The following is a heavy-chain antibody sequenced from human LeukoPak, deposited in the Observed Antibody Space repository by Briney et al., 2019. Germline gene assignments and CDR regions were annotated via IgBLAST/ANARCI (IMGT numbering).Heavy chain of an antibody. V-gene: IGHV3-30*12. CDR1: GFTFSSYG. J-gene: IGHJ4*02. Sequence: GGSLRLSCAASGFTFSSYGMHWVRQAPGKGLEWVAVISYDGSDKYYADSVKGRFTISRDNAKNSLYLQMNSLRAEDTAVYYCARDTSGSYHTPLGYWGQGTLVTVSS. D-gene: IGHD1-26*01. CDR3: ARDTSGSYHTPLGY. CDR2: ISYDGSDK.